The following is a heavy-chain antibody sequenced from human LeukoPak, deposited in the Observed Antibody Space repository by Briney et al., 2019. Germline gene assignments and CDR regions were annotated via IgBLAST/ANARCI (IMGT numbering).Heavy chain of an antibody. CDR2: IQNDASTE. CDR1: GVIFSHYG. V-gene: IGHV3-33*05. CDR3: ARELSQIVWGGLDY. Sequence: GGSLRLSCAASGVIFSHYGMHWVRQAPGKGLEWVAVIQNDASTENFADSVKGRFTISRDNSKNTVFLQMNSLRVEDTAVYYCARELSQIVWGGLDYGGQGTLVSVSS. J-gene: IGHJ4*02. D-gene: IGHD2-21*01.